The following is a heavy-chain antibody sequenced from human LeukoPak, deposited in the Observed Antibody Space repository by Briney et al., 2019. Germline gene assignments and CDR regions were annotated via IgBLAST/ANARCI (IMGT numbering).Heavy chain of an antibody. J-gene: IGHJ5*02. V-gene: IGHV3-30*02. CDR2: IRYDGSNK. CDR3: ARDAPVDSGYYYINWFDP. Sequence: PGGSLRLSCAPPGFTFRIYGMHWVRHTPGEGLEWGGFIRYDGSNKYYADSVKGRFTISRDNSKNTLYLQMNSLRAEDTAVYYWARDAPVDSGYYYINWFDPWGQGTLVTVSS. CDR1: GFTFRIYG. D-gene: IGHD3-22*01.